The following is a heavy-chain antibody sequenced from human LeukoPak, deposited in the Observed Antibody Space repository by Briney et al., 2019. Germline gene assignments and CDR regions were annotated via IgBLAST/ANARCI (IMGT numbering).Heavy chain of an antibody. J-gene: IGHJ4*02. Sequence: ASVKVSCKASGYTFNTYDFNWVRQAPGHGLEWMGWMNPNSGNTGYGQKFQGRLSITRNSSISTAYMELSSLPCDDTAVYYCGRTKAHNSEIYTWGQGTLVIVSS. V-gene: IGHV1-8*03. CDR1: GYTFNTYD. CDR2: MNPNSGNT. D-gene: IGHD2/OR15-2a*01. CDR3: GRTKAHNSEIYT.